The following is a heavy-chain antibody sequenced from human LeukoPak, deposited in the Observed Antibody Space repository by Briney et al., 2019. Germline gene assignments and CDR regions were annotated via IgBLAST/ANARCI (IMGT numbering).Heavy chain of an antibody. CDR3: ARIHGAFDY. J-gene: IGHJ4*02. V-gene: IGHV6-1*01. Sequence: SQTLSLTCAISGDSVSSNSAAWSWIRQSPSRGLEWLGRTYYKSKWYFDYILSVKSRITINPDTSKNQFSLKLSSVTAADTAVYYCARIHGAFDYWGQGTLVTVSS. D-gene: IGHD4-17*01. CDR1: GDSVSSNSAA. CDR2: TYYKSKWYF.